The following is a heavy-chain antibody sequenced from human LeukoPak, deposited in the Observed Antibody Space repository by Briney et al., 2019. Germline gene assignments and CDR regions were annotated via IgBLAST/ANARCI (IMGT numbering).Heavy chain of an antibody. CDR2: IYYSGST. CDR3: AGPEITMTY. V-gene: IGHV4-59*08. D-gene: IGHD3-22*01. Sequence: SETLSLTCTVSGGSISSYYWSWIRQPPGKGLEWIGYIYYSGSTNYNPSLKSLVTISVDTSKNQFSLKLSSVTAADTAVYYCAGPEITMTYWGQGTLVTVSS. CDR1: GGSISSYY. J-gene: IGHJ4*02.